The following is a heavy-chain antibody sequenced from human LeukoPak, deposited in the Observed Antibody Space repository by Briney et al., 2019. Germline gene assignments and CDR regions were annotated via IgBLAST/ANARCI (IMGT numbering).Heavy chain of an antibody. V-gene: IGHV3-30*02. CDR1: GFTFSNYW. CDR2: TRYDGNNK. CDR3: AKDGYSGYDGYYFDY. J-gene: IGHJ4*02. Sequence: GGSLRLSCAASGFTFSNYWMSWVRQAPGKGLEWVAFTRYDGNNKYYTDSVEGRFTVSRDNSKNTLYLQMSSLRAEDTAVYYCAKDGYSGYDGYYFDYWGQGTLVTVSS. D-gene: IGHD5-12*01.